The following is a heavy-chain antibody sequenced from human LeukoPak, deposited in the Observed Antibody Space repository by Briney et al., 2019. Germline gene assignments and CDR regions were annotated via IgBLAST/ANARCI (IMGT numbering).Heavy chain of an antibody. D-gene: IGHD2-15*01. CDR3: ARLDCNADSCYNY. CDR2: INYSGTT. J-gene: IGHJ4*02. Sequence: SETLSLTCTVSGDSISSDFWSWVRQAPGKGLEGMGYINYSGTTKYNPSLKSRGSISIDTSKKQGSLRLRSVTTSDTAVYYCARLDCNADSCYNYWGLGALITVSS. CDR1: GDSISSDF. V-gene: IGHV4-59*08.